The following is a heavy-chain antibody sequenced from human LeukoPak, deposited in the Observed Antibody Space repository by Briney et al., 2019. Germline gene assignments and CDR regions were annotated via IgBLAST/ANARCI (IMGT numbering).Heavy chain of an antibody. CDR3: VDYHSGGYFY. J-gene: IGHJ4*02. Sequence: GGSLRLSCAASEFTVNSNYMSWVRQAPGKGLEWVSVIYNADTTYYADSVKGRFTISRDNSKNTLYLQMNSLRAEDTAVYYCVDYHSGGYFYWXQGTLVSVSS. CDR1: EFTVNSNY. D-gene: IGHD3-22*01. CDR2: IYNADTT. V-gene: IGHV3-66*01.